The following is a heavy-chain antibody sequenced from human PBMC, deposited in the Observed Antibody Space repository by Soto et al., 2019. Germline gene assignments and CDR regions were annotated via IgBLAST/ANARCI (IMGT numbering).Heavy chain of an antibody. V-gene: IGHV1-3*01. D-gene: IGHD2-15*01. Sequence: ASVKVSCKASGYTFTSYAMHWVRQAPGQRLEWMGWINAGNGNTKYSQKFQGRVTITRDTSASTAYMELSSLRSEDTAVYYCASSATSAHSYYGMDVWGQGTTVTVSS. CDR2: INAGNGNT. CDR3: ASSATSAHSYYGMDV. J-gene: IGHJ6*02. CDR1: GYTFTSYA.